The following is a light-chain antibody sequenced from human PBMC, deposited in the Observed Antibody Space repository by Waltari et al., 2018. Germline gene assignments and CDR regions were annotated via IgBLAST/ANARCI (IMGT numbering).Light chain of an antibody. V-gene: IGKV3-20*01. CDR3: QQYDSIVLT. CDR1: QSVSNNF. CDR2: GAS. Sequence: EIVLTQSPGTLSLSQGERATLSCRTSQSVSNNFSNWYQQKPGQAPRLLIYGASSRATGIPDRFSGSGSGTDFTLTISRLEPEDFAVYYCQQYDSIVLTFGGGTKVEI. J-gene: IGKJ4*01.